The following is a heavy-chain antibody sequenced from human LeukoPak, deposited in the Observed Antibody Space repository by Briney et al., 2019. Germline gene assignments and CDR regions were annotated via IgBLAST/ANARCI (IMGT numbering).Heavy chain of an antibody. CDR1: GGTFSSYA. CDR2: ITPIFGTA. D-gene: IGHD6-13*01. V-gene: IGHV1-69*05. Sequence: SVRVSCKASGGTFSSYAISWVRQAPGQGLEWMGGITPIFGTANYAQKFQGRVTITRDTSASTAYMELSSLRSEDMAVYYCARGSSSSSSWPPFDYWGQGTLVTVSS. CDR3: ARGSSSSSSWPPFDY. J-gene: IGHJ4*02.